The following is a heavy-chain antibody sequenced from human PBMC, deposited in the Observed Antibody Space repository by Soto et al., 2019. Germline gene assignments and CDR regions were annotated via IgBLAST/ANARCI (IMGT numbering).Heavy chain of an antibody. CDR1: GGTFSSYA. CDR3: ARPLSTHAWGSGSYYYYGMDV. Sequence: SVKVCCKASGGTFSSYAISWVRQAPGQGLEWMGGIIPIFGTANYAQKFQGRVTITADESTSTAYMELSSLRSEDTAVYYCARPLSTHAWGSGSYYYYGMDVWGHGTTVTVSS. D-gene: IGHD3-10*01. CDR2: IIPIFGTA. J-gene: IGHJ6*02. V-gene: IGHV1-69*13.